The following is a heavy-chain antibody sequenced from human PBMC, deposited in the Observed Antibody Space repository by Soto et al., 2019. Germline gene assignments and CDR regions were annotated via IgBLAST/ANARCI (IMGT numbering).Heavy chain of an antibody. Sequence: QVQLQESGPGLVESSGTLSLTCAVYGGTIRSGHWWTWVRQSPGKGLEWIGEMSLNGDINYSPSLQSRVTVSIDMSRNHLSLRLTSVTAADTAVYYCATRETRTGGPLWGPGTMVAVSS. D-gene: IGHD2-8*02. J-gene: IGHJ6*01. CDR2: MSLNGDI. CDR1: GGTIRSGHW. CDR3: ATRETRTGGPL. V-gene: IGHV4-4*02.